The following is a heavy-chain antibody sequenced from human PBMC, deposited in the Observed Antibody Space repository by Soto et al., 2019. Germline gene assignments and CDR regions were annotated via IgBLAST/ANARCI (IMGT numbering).Heavy chain of an antibody. CDR1: GFTVSSNY. V-gene: IGHV3-53*01. CDR3: ARDGAAGNYGMDV. Sequence: EVQLVESGGGLIQPGGSLRLSCAASGFTVSSNYMSWVRQAPGKGLEWVSVIYSGGSTYYADSVKGRFTISRDNSKNTLYLQMNSLRAEDTAVYYCARDGAAGNYGMDVWGQGTTVTVSS. CDR2: IYSGGST. D-gene: IGHD6-13*01. J-gene: IGHJ6*02.